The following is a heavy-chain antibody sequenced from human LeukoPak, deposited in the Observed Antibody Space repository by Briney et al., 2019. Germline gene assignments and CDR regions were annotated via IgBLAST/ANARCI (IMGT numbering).Heavy chain of an antibody. CDR2: ITRSSSPI. Sequence: GGSLRLSCAASGFTFSDYTMNWVRQAPGKGLEWLSYITRSSSPIYYADSVKGRFTTSRDNAKNSLYLQMNSLRAEDTAVYYRARDNAGYDYWGQGTLVTVSS. CDR3: ARDNAGYDY. J-gene: IGHJ4*02. CDR1: GFTFSDYT. V-gene: IGHV3-48*01. D-gene: IGHD5-12*01.